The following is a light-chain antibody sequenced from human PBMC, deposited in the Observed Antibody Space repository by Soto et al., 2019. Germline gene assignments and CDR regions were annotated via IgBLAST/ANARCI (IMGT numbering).Light chain of an antibody. J-gene: IGKJ4*01. CDR3: QQYNDGLT. CDR2: GAS. Sequence: EIVMTQSPATLSVSPGERATLSCRASQSVSSSLAWYQQKPGQAPRLLIFGASTRATGIPARCSGSGSGTEFTLTITSLQSEDFAVYFCQQYNDGLTFGGGTKV. CDR1: QSVSSS. V-gene: IGKV3-15*01.